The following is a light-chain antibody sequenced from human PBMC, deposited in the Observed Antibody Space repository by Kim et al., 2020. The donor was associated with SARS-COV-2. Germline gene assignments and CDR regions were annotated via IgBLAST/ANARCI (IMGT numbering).Light chain of an antibody. J-gene: IGKJ2*01. CDR2: WSS. Sequence: ATIRCRSSRNLYYRGTNKDYVAWYQQKPGQPPKLLIFWSSSRNSAVPDRFSASGSGTDFTLTIRSLQAEDVGIYYCQQYYRSLPYTFGQGTKLEI. CDR1: RNLYYRGTNKDY. CDR3: QQYYRSLPYT. V-gene: IGKV4-1*01.